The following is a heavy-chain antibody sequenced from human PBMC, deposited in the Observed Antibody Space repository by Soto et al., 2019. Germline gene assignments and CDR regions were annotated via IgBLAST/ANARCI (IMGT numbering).Heavy chain of an antibody. D-gene: IGHD3-3*01. CDR1: GFTFSTYW. Sequence: PGGSLRLSXAASGFTFSTYWMHWVRQAPGKGLVWVSRINSDGSSTTYADSVKGRFTISRDNAKNTLYLQMNSLRAEDTAVYYCARDWRRGGPDYWGQGTLVTVSS. CDR3: ARDWRRGGPDY. J-gene: IGHJ4*02. V-gene: IGHV3-74*01. CDR2: INSDGSST.